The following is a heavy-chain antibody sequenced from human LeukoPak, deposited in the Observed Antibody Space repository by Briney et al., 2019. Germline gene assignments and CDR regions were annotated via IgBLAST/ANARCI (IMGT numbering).Heavy chain of an antibody. CDR3: ARETEYYDFWSGYYL. J-gene: IGHJ4*02. CDR2: IKQDGSEK. CDR1: GFTVSSYW. Sequence: GSLLLSCAASGFTVSSYWMSWVREAPGKGQEWVANIKQDGSEKYYEDSEKGRFTISRDNAKNSLYLKMNSRRDEDTAVYYCARETEYYDFWSGYYLWGQGTLVTVSS. D-gene: IGHD3-3*01. V-gene: IGHV3-7*01.